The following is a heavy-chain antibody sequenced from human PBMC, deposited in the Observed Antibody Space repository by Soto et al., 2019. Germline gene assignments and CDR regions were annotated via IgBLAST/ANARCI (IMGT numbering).Heavy chain of an antibody. J-gene: IGHJ6*03. CDR3: ARGPEIVVVPAATDYYYYMDV. CDR1: GGSFSGYY. D-gene: IGHD2-2*01. CDR2: INHSGST. Sequence: QVQLQQWGAGLLKPSETLSLTCAVYGGSFSGYYWSWIRQPPGKGLEWIGEINHSGSTNYNPSLKSRVTISVDTSKNQFSLKLSSVTAADTAVYYCARGPEIVVVPAATDYYYYMDVWGKGTTVTVSS. V-gene: IGHV4-34*01.